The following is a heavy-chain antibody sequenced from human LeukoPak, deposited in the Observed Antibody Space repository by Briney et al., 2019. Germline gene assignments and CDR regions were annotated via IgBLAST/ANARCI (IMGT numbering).Heavy chain of an antibody. V-gene: IGHV4-38-2*01. CDR1: GYSISSGYY. CDR2: FYYSGGT. J-gene: IGHJ5*02. CDR3: ARRSGFNWFDP. Sequence: TSETLSLTCAVSGYSISSGYYWGWIRQPPGKGLEWLGSFYYSGGTYYNPSLKSRVTISVDTSNNQFSLKLSSVTATDTAVYYCARRSGFNWFDPWGQGTLVTVSS. D-gene: IGHD3-3*01.